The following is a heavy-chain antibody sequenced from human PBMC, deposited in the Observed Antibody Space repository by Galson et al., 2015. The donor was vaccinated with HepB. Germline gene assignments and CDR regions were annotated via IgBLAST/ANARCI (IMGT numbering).Heavy chain of an antibody. D-gene: IGHD4-17*01. CDR1: GYTLTELS. CDR2: FDPEDGET. V-gene: IGHV1-24*01. Sequence: SVKVSCKVSGYTLTELSMHWVRQAPGKGLEWMGGFDPEDGETIYAQKFQGRVTMTEDTSTDTAYMELSSLRSEDTAVYYCATDLLLTTVSGIDYWGQGTLVTVSS. CDR3: ATDLLLTTVSGIDY. J-gene: IGHJ4*02.